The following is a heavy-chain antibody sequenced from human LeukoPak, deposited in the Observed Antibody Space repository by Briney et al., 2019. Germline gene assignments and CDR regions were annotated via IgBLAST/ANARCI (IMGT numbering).Heavy chain of an antibody. CDR1: GYTFTAYF. Sequence: SVKVSCKASGYTFTAYFMHWVRQAPGQGLEWMGRINPNSGGTNYAQKFQGRVTMTRDTSITTAYMDLSRLTYDDTAVYYCARGGTEAGSGDYWGQGTLVTVSS. D-gene: IGHD3-10*01. V-gene: IGHV1-2*06. CDR2: INPNSGGT. J-gene: IGHJ4*02. CDR3: ARGGTEAGSGDY.